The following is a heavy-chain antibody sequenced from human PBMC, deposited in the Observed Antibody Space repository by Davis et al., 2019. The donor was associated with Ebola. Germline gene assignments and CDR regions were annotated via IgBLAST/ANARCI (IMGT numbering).Heavy chain of an antibody. J-gene: IGHJ6*02. CDR3: ARDMGQQWLHGMDV. D-gene: IGHD6-19*01. CDR2: IYNSGTT. Sequence: SETLSLTCAVSGGSISSGGYYWSWIRQPPGKGLEWIGYIYNSGTTDYNPSLKSRVTISVDTSKNQFSLKLTSVTAADTAVYYCARDMGQQWLHGMDVWGQGTTVTVSS. CDR1: GGSISSGGYY. V-gene: IGHV4-61*08.